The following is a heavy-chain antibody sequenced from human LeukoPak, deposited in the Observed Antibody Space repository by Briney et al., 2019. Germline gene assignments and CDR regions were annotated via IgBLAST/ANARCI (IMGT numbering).Heavy chain of an antibody. CDR1: GYTLTELS. D-gene: IGHD3-22*01. Sequence: ASVKVSCKVSGYTLTELSMHWVRQAPGKGLEWMGGFDPEDGETIYAQKFQGRVTMTEDTSTDTAYMELSSLRSEDTAVYYCATGLSSGYSLPFDYWGQGTLVTVSS. V-gene: IGHV1-24*01. CDR3: ATGLSSGYSLPFDY. CDR2: FDPEDGET. J-gene: IGHJ4*02.